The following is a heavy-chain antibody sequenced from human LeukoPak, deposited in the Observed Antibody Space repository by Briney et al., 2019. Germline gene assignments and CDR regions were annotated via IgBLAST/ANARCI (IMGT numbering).Heavy chain of an antibody. Sequence: GGSLRLSCAGSGFTFENYAMSWVRQAPGKGLEWVSGIDGGGGSTYYADSVKGRFTISRDNSKNTLYLQMNSLRAEDTAVYYCAKDAKYVFFDYWGQGTLVTVSS. CDR2: IDGGGGST. D-gene: IGHD4/OR15-4a*01. CDR1: GFTFENYA. V-gene: IGHV3-23*01. CDR3: AKDAKYVFFDY. J-gene: IGHJ4*02.